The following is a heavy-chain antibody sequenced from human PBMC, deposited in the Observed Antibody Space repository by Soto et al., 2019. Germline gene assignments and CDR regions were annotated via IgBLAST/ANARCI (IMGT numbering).Heavy chain of an antibody. CDR2: MNNIGRT. CDR3: ARTFCRDAVRCNWFDP. J-gene: IGHJ5*02. Sequence: QVQLQESGPGLVNPSETLSLTCTVSGSFSSTYYWSWIRQPPGKGLEWVGYMNNIGRTNYNPSLKSGVTISLDTSKNQFSLKLSSVIAADTAVYYCARTFCRDAVRCNWFDPWGLGTLVTASS. CDR1: GSFSSTYY. D-gene: IGHD2-8*01. V-gene: IGHV4-59*01.